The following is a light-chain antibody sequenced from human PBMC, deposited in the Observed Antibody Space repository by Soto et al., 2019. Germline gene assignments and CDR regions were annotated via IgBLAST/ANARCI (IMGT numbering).Light chain of an antibody. CDR2: EVS. Sequence: QSVLTQPASVSGSPGHSITISCTGASSDVGTYNLVSWYQQHPGKAPKLMIYEVSKRPSGVSNRFSGSKSGNTASLTISGLQAEDEADYYCCSYAGSNTLYVFGTGTKVTVL. CDR1: SSDVGTYNL. V-gene: IGLV2-23*02. CDR3: CSYAGSNTLYV. J-gene: IGLJ1*01.